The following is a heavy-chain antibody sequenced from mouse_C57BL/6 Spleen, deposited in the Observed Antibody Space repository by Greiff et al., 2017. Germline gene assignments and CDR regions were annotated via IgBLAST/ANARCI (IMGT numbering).Heavy chain of an antibody. CDR3: ARYDYDRGFGY. D-gene: IGHD2-4*01. V-gene: IGHV1-77*01. Sequence: VQLQQSGAELVKPGASVKISCKASGYTFTDYYINWVKQRPGQGLEWSGKIGPGSGSTYYNEKFKGKATLTADKSSSTAYMQLSSLTSEDSAVYFCARYDYDRGFGYWGQGTTLTVSS. J-gene: IGHJ2*01. CDR1: GYTFTDYY. CDR2: IGPGSGST.